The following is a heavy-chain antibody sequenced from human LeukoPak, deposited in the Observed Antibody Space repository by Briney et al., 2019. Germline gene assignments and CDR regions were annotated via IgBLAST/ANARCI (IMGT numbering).Heavy chain of an antibody. Sequence: GASVKVSCKASGGTFSSYAISWVRQAPGQGLEWMGGIIPIFGTANYAQKFQGRVTITADESTSTAYMELSSLRSEDTAVHYCARVDGGNSVANYWGQGTLVTVSS. CDR2: IIPIFGTA. D-gene: IGHD4-23*01. V-gene: IGHV1-69*13. CDR3: ARVDGGNSVANY. J-gene: IGHJ4*02. CDR1: GGTFSSYA.